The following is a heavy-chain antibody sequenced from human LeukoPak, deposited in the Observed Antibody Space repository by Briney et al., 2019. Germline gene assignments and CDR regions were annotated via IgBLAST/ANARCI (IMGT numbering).Heavy chain of an antibody. D-gene: IGHD1-26*01. J-gene: IGHJ3*02. V-gene: IGHV1-46*01. CDR2: ISPSGAST. Sequence: ASVKVSCKASGYTFTSYYMHGVRQAPGQGLEWMGIISPSGASTTYAQKFQGRVTMTRDMSTSAVYMELSSLRSEDTAVYYCARSRIVRGGATPDDAFDIWGQGTMVTVSS. CDR3: ARSRIVRGGATPDDAFDI. CDR1: GYTFTSYY.